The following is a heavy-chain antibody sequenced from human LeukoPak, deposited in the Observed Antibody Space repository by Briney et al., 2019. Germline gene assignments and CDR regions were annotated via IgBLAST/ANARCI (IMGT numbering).Heavy chain of an antibody. CDR2: ISSSSDTI. J-gene: IGHJ4*02. V-gene: IGHV3-48*04. D-gene: IGHD2-2*01. CDR3: ARDTRGESDY. Sequence: GGSLRLSCAASGFTFTTYWMNWVRQAPGKGLEWVSYISSSSDTIYYADSVKGRFTISRDNAKSSLYLQMNSLRAEDTAVYYCARDTRGESDYWGQGTLVTVSS. CDR1: GFTFTTYW.